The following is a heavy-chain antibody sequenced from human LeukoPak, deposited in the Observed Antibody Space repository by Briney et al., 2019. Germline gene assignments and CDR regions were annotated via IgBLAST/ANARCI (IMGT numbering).Heavy chain of an antibody. CDR3: ARINYGDY. V-gene: IGHV4-34*01. J-gene: IGHJ4*02. Sequence: PSETLSLTCTVSGGSISSYYWSWIRQPPGKGLEWIGEINHSGSTNYNPSLKSRVTISVDTSKNQFSLKLSSVTAADTAVYYCARINYGDYWGQGTLVTVSS. CDR2: INHSGST. CDR1: GGSISSYY.